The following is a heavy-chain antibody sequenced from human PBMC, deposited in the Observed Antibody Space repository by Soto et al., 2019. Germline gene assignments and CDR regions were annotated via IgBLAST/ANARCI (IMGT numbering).Heavy chain of an antibody. CDR1: GFTFSNYG. D-gene: IGHD1-7*01. V-gene: IGHV3-33*01. Sequence: QVQLVESGGGVVQPGRSLRLSCAASGFTFSNYGMHWVRQAPGTGLEWVAVIWYDGSNKYYEDSVKGRVTISRDNSKNTLYLKMNGLRAEDTAVYYCARSDGNSVTYWGQGTLVTVSS. CDR2: IWYDGSNK. J-gene: IGHJ4*02. CDR3: ARSDGNSVTY.